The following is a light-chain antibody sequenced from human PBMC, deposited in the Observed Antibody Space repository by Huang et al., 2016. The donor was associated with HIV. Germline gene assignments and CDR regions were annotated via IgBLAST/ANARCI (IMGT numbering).Light chain of an antibody. Sequence: EIVLTQSPATLSLSPGERATLSCRASQSVSTYLAWFQQKRGQPPRLLIYDVSNRATGIPCRFRGSGSGTDFTLTISRLEPEDFAVYYCQQRGNWPFTFGQGTRLEIK. CDR1: QSVSTY. CDR2: DVS. CDR3: QQRGNWPFT. V-gene: IGKV3-11*01. J-gene: IGKJ5*01.